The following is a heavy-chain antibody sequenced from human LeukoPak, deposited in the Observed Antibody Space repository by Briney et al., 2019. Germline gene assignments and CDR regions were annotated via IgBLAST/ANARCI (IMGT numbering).Heavy chain of an antibody. V-gene: IGHV4-59*01. CDR3: ARGDCSSTSCFTNWFDP. J-gene: IGHJ5*02. CDR1: GGSISGYY. D-gene: IGHD2-2*02. CDR2: TYYSGST. Sequence: SETLSLTCTVSGGSISGYYWSWIRQPPGKGLEWIGYTYYSGSTYYNPSLKSRVTISVDTSKNQFSLKLNSVTAADTAVYYCARGDCSSTSCFTNWFDPWGQGTLVTVSS.